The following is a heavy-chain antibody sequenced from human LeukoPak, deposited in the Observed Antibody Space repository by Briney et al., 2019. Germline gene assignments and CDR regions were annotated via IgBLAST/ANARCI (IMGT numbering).Heavy chain of an antibody. CDR2: ISYDGSNK. V-gene: IGHV3-30*18. D-gene: IGHD4-17*01. Sequence: GGSLRLSCAASGFTFSSYGIHWVRQAQGKGLEWVAVISYDGSNKYYVDSVKGRFTISRDNSKNTLNLQMNSLRAEDTAVYYCAKMRTPTAHSGDAFDIWGQGTMVTVSS. CDR1: GFTFSSYG. CDR3: AKMRTPTAHSGDAFDI. J-gene: IGHJ3*02.